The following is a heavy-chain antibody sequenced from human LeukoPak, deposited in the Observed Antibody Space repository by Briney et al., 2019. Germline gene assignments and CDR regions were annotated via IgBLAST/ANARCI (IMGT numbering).Heavy chain of an antibody. D-gene: IGHD2-15*01. CDR1: GFTFSSYW. CDR3: ARIQCSGGSCYYYYYAMDV. CDR2: ISGSGGST. J-gene: IGHJ6*02. V-gene: IGHV3-23*01. Sequence: GGSLRLSCAASGFTFSSYWISWVRQAPGKGLEWVPTISGSGGSTYYADSVKGRFTISRDNSKNTLYVQMNSLRAEDTAVYYCARIQCSGGSCYYYYYAMDVWGQGTTVTVSS.